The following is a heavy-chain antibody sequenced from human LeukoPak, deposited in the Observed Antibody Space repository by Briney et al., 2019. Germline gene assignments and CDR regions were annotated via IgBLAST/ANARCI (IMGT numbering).Heavy chain of an antibody. V-gene: IGHV1-18*04. CDR2: ISAYNGNT. CDR3: ARDGVPTGFMGVYFDY. J-gene: IGHJ4*02. Sequence: GASVKVSCKASGYTFTSYGISWVRQAPGQGLEWMGWISAYNGNTNYAQKLQGRVTMTTDTSTRTAYMELRSLRSDDTALYYCARDGVPTGFMGVYFDYWGQGTLVTVSS. CDR1: GYTFTSYG. D-gene: IGHD3-16*01.